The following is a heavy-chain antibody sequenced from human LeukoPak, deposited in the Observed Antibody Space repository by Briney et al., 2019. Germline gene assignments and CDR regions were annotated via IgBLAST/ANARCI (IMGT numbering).Heavy chain of an antibody. D-gene: IGHD3-22*01. J-gene: IGHJ4*02. V-gene: IGHV3-23*01. CDR1: GFTFSSYA. CDR3: GNYYDSSGYTSDYY. Sequence: GGSLRLSCAASGFTFSSYAMSWVRQAPGKGLEWVSAISGSGGSTYYADSVKGRFTISRDNSKNTLYLQMNSLRAEDTAVYYCGNYYDSSGYTSDYYWGQGTLVTVSS. CDR2: ISGSGGST.